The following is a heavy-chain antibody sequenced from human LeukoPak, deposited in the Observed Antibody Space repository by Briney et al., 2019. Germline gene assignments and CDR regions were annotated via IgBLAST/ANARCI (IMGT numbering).Heavy chain of an antibody. CDR1: GFTFSDYY. D-gene: IGHD1-1*01. CDR3: TRTPGHNVWYFDH. Sequence: GGSLRLSCAASGFTFSDYYMTWIRQAPGKGLEWLSYICGSSSDIYHVDSVKGRFTISRDNAKNSLFLQINSLRAEDTAVYYCTRTPGHNVWYFDHWGQGTLVTVSS. J-gene: IGHJ4*02. V-gene: IGHV3-11*01. CDR2: ICGSSSDI.